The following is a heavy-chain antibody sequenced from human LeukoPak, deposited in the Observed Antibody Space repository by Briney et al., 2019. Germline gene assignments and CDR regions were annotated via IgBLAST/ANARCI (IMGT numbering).Heavy chain of an antibody. D-gene: IGHD3-22*01. CDR2: ISGSGGST. J-gene: IGHJ3*02. Sequence: GGSLRLSCAASGFTFSSDAMSWVRQAPGKGLEWVSAISGSGGSTYYADSVKGRFTISRDNSKSTLYLQMNSLRAEDTAVYYCARDGYYDSSGYALDAFDIWGQGTMVTVSS. V-gene: IGHV3-23*01. CDR3: ARDGYYDSSGYALDAFDI. CDR1: GFTFSSDA.